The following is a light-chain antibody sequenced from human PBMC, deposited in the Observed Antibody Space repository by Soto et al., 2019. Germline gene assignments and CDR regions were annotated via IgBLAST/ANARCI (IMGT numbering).Light chain of an antibody. CDR2: APS. Sequence: IQLTQSPSSLSASVGDRVTITCRASQDINNYFAWFQQKPGEAPKLLTYAPSTLGSEVASRFSGRASGTNFTLTISSLQPEDFATYYCQQLRSYPLTFGGGTLVEIK. CDR3: QQLRSYPLT. CDR1: QDINNY. V-gene: IGKV1-9*01. J-gene: IGKJ4*01.